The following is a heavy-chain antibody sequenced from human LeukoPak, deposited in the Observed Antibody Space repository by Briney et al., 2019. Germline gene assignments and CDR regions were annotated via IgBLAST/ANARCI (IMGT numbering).Heavy chain of an antibody. CDR3: ARGIAARYNYYYYMDV. CDR2: FYYSGSP. Sequence: SETLSLTCTVSGVSISSSSYYWGWIRQPPGKGLEWIGTFYYSGSPYYNPSLKSRVTISVDTSKNQFSLKLSSVTAADTAVYYCARGIAARYNYYYYMDVWGKGTTVTVSS. CDR1: GVSISSSSYY. D-gene: IGHD6-6*01. V-gene: IGHV4-39*07. J-gene: IGHJ6*03.